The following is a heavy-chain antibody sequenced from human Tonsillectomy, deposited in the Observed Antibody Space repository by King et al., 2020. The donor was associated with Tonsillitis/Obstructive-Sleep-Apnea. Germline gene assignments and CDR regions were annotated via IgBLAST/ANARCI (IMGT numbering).Heavy chain of an antibody. J-gene: IGHJ4*02. V-gene: IGHV3-30*04. CDR3: ASGGELQYYFDY. CDR2: ISYDGSNQ. Sequence: VQLVESGGGVVQPGRSLRLSCAASGFTFSNYAMHWVRQAPDKGLEWVAVISYDGSNQYYADSVKGRFTISRDTSKNTLYLQMNSLRADDTSVYYCASGGELQYYFDYWGQGTLVTVSS. D-gene: IGHD3-16*01. CDR1: GFTFSNYA.